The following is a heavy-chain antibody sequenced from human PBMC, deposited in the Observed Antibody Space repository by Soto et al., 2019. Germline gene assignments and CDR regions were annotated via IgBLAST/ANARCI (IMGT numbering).Heavy chain of an antibody. V-gene: IGHV1-18*01. CDR2: ISIYSDCT. CDR3: SRVVRGAEAWFGP. Sequence: QVQLVQSGGEVKRPGASVKVACKTSGYTFSNYGITWVRQAPGQPLELLGWISIYSDCTNYAQQFQGRVSMTTDTSTPTAYMEMRSLRSDDTAVYYCSRVVRGAEAWFGPCGQGTLVTVSS. D-gene: IGHD2-2*01. CDR1: GYTFSNYG. J-gene: IGHJ5*02.